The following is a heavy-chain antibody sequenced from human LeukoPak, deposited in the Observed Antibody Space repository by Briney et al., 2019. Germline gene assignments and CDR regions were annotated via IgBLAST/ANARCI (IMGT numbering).Heavy chain of an antibody. V-gene: IGHV4-59*01. CDR3: ARYEEFSTGYLASSPRHYFDH. CDR1: GGSINSYY. Sequence: SETLSLTCTVSGGSINSYYWSWIRQPPGKGLECIGHIYYTGSTYYKPSLESRVTLSVDTAKNQISLKLSSVTAADTAVYYCARYEEFSTGYLASSPRHYFDHWGQGTLVTVSS. CDR2: IYYTGST. D-gene: IGHD3/OR15-3a*01. J-gene: IGHJ4*02.